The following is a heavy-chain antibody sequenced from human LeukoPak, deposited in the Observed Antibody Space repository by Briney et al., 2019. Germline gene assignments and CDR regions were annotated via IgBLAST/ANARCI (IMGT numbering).Heavy chain of an antibody. CDR3: AKGGGGGLSADY. D-gene: IGHD3-16*01. V-gene: IGHV3-30*18. CDR1: GFTFSNAW. CDR2: ISYDGSNK. Sequence: GGSLRLSCAASGFTFSNAWMSWVRQAPGKGLEWVAVISYDGSNKYYADSVKGRFTISRDNSKNTLYLQMNSLRAEDTAVYYCAKGGGGGLSADYWGQGTLVTVSS. J-gene: IGHJ4*02.